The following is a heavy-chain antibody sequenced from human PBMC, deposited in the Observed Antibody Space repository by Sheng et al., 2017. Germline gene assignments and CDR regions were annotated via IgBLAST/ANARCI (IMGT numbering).Heavy chain of an antibody. Sequence: QVQLQQWGAGLLKPSETLSLTCAVYGGSFSGYYWSWIRQPPGKGLEWIGEINHSGSTNYNPSFKSRVTISVDTSKNQFSLKLSSVTAADTAVYYCARHDYRPIPFDYWGQGTLVTVSS. D-gene: IGHD3-16*01. V-gene: IGHV4-34*01. CDR2: INHSGST. CDR1: GGSFSGYY. J-gene: IGHJ4*02. CDR3: ARHDYRPIPFDY.